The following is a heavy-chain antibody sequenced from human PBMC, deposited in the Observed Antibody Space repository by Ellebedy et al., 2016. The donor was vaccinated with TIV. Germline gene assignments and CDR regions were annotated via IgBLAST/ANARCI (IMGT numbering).Heavy chain of an antibody. Sequence: GGSLRLSXAASGFTFSSYGMHWVRQAPGKGLEWVAVIWYDGSNKYYADSVKGRFTISRDNSKNTLYLQMNSLRAEDTAVYYCAREGPDTAGPSLLIWGQGTLVTISS. V-gene: IGHV3-33*01. CDR2: IWYDGSNK. CDR3: AREGPDTAGPSLLI. CDR1: GFTFSSYG. J-gene: IGHJ4*02. D-gene: IGHD6-13*01.